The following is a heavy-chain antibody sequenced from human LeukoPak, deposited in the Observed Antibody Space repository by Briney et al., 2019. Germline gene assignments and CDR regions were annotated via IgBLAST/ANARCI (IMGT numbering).Heavy chain of an antibody. CDR2: ISSSGSTI. Sequence: GGSLRLSCAASGFTVSSNYMSWVRQAPGKGPEWVSYISSSGSTIYYADSVKGRFTISRDNAKNSLYLQMNSLRAEDTAVYYCARSGYSSSWYSYYYYYMDVWGKGTTVTISS. V-gene: IGHV3-11*04. CDR3: ARSGYSSSWYSYYYYYMDV. D-gene: IGHD6-13*01. CDR1: GFTVSSNY. J-gene: IGHJ6*03.